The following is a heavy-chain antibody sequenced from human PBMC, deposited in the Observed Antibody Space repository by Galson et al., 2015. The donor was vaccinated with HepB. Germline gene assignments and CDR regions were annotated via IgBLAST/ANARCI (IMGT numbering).Heavy chain of an antibody. D-gene: IGHD2-2*01. CDR3: ARGPPPRYCSSTSCPGSPQDY. CDR1: GGTFSSYA. CDR2: IIPIFGTA. V-gene: IGHV1-69*13. J-gene: IGHJ4*02. Sequence: SVKVSCKASGGTFSSYAISWVRQAPGQGLEWMGGIIPIFGTANYAQKFQGRVTITADESTSTAYMELSSLRSEDTAVYYCARGPPPRYCSSTSCPGSPQDYWGQGTLVTVSS.